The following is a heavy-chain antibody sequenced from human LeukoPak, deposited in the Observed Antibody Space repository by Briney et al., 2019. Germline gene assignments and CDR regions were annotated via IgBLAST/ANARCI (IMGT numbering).Heavy chain of an antibody. CDR1: GGSISSGSYY. D-gene: IGHD3-10*01. V-gene: IGHV4-61*02. CDR3: ARGSDGG. CDR2: IYTSGST. J-gene: IGHJ4*02. Sequence: SQTLSLTCTVSGGSISSGSYYWSWIRQPAGKGLEWIGRIYTSGSTNYNPSLKSRVTISVDTSKNQFSLKLSSVTAADTAVYYCARGSDGGWGQGTLVTVSS.